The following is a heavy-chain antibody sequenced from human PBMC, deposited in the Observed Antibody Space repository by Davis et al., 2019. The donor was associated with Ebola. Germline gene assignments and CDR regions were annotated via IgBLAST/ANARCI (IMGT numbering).Heavy chain of an antibody. D-gene: IGHD5-24*01. Sequence: ESLKISCAASGFTFSDHYMSWIRQPPGKGLEWIGYIYYSGSTNYNPSLKSRVTISVDTSKNQFSLKLSSVTAADTAVYYCARGGRDGYNYYYYYYGMDVWGQGTTVTVSS. J-gene: IGHJ6*02. CDR2: IYYSGST. V-gene: IGHV4-59*11. CDR1: GFTFSDHY. CDR3: ARGGRDGYNYYYYYYGMDV.